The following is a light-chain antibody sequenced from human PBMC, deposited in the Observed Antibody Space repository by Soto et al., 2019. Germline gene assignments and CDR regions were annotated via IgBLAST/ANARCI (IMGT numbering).Light chain of an antibody. Sequence: DIVMTQSPLSLPVTPGEPASISCRSSQSLLHSNGYNVLDWYLQKLGQSPQLLIYLGSNRASGVPDRFSGSGSGTDFTLRISTVEAEDVGIYYCMQAIQTPYTFGKGTKLEIK. CDR2: LGS. V-gene: IGKV2-28*01. CDR3: MQAIQTPYT. J-gene: IGKJ2*01. CDR1: QSLLHSNGYNV.